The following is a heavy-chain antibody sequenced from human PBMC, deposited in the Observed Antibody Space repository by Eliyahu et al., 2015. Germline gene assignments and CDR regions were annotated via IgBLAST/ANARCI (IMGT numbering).Heavy chain of an antibody. CDR3: ARTSTTGTTDY. CDR1: GFXXSNARMG. V-gene: IGHV2-26*01. Sequence: QVTLKESGPVLVKPTETLTLTCTVSGFXXSNARMGVXWIRQPPGKALEWLAHIFSNDEKSYNTSLKSRLTISKDTSKSQVVLTMTNMDPVDTATYYCARTSTTGTTDYWGQGTLVTVSS. J-gene: IGHJ4*02. CDR2: IFSNDEK. D-gene: IGHD1-1*01.